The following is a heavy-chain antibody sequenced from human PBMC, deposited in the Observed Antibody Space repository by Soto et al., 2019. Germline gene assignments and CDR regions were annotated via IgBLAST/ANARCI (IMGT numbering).Heavy chain of an antibody. Sequence: GASVKVSCKASGYTFTSYAMHWVRQAPGQRLEWMGWINAGNGNTKYSQKFQGRVTITRDTSASTAYMELSSLRSEYTAVYYCARDPVYSNFFDYWGQGTLVTVSS. V-gene: IGHV1-3*01. CDR3: ARDPVYSNFFDY. D-gene: IGHD4-4*01. J-gene: IGHJ4*02. CDR2: INAGNGNT. CDR1: GYTFTSYA.